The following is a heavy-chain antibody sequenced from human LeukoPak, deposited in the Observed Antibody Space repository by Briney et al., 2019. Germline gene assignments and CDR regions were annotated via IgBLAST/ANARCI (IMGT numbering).Heavy chain of an antibody. CDR3: ARDRWGYSYGGS. J-gene: IGHJ5*02. CDR2: IKEDGSEK. V-gene: IGHV3-7*01. D-gene: IGHD5-18*01. CDR1: GFIFSNYW. Sequence: GGSLRLSCAASGFIFSNYWMSWVRQAPGKGLEWVANIKEDGSEKFHVGSVRGRFTISRDNAKNSLYLQMNSLRAEDTAVYYCARDRWGYSYGGSWGQGTLVTVSS.